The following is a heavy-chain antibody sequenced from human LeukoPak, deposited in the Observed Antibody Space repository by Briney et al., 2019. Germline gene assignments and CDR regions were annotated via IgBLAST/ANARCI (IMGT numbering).Heavy chain of an antibody. D-gene: IGHD3-10*01. CDR1: GGSISSSSYY. J-gene: IGHJ4*02. CDR3: ARQEYYGSGSPFDY. Sequence: SETLSLTCTVSGGSISSSSYYWGWIRQPPGKGLEWIGSIYYSGSTYYNPSLKSRVTISVDTSKNQFSLKLSSVTAADTAVYYCARQEYYGSGSPFDYWGQGTLVTVSS. CDR2: IYYSGST. V-gene: IGHV4-39*01.